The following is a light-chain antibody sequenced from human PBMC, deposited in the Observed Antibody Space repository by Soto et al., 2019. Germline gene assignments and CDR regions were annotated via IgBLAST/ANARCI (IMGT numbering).Light chain of an antibody. CDR2: DVS. Sequence: QLVLTQPASVSGSPGQSITISCTGTSSDVGGYNYVSWYQQHPGKAPKLMIYDVSNRPSGVSNRFSGSKSGNTASLTISGLQAEDEADYYCSSYTSSNTYVFGTGTKVTVL. V-gene: IGLV2-14*01. CDR1: SSDVGGYNY. CDR3: SSYTSSNTYV. J-gene: IGLJ1*01.